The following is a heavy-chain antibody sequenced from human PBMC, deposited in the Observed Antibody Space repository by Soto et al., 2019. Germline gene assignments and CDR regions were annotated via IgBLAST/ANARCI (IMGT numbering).Heavy chain of an antibody. D-gene: IGHD1-1*01. Sequence: VQLVESGGGLVQPGGSLRLSCAASGFTFSSFGMHWVRQAPGKGLEWVAIISYDGSNTYYADSVKGRFTISRDNSRNTLYLQMNSLRAEDTAVYYCARDLLGSTGHFDYWGQGTLVTVSS. CDR1: GFTFSSFG. V-gene: IGHV3-33*08. J-gene: IGHJ4*02. CDR2: ISYDGSNT. CDR3: ARDLLGSTGHFDY.